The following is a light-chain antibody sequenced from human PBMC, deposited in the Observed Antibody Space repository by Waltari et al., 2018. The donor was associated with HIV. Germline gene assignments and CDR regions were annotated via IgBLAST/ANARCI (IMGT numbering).Light chain of an antibody. CDR1: SSNIGSNY. CDR2: RNN. CDR3: AAWDDSLSGLHWV. V-gene: IGLV1-47*01. Sequence: QSVLTQPPSASGTPGQRVTISCSGSSSNIGSNYVYWYQQLPGTAHKPLCYRNNQRPSGVPARFPGSKSGTSASLAISGLRSEDEADYYCAAWDDSLSGLHWVFGGGTKLTVL. J-gene: IGLJ3*02.